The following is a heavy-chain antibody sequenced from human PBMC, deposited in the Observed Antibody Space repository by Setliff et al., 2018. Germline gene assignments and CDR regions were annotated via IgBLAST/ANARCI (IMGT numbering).Heavy chain of an antibody. V-gene: IGHV3-64*02. CDR3: AREPQGSYDS. D-gene: IGHD3-10*01. J-gene: IGHJ4*02. CDR1: GFTFSSHP. CDR2: ISGDGVKT. Sequence: GGSLRLSCAASGFTFSSHPMHWVRQAPGKGLESVSAISGDGVKTYYADSVKGRFTISRDNSKNTLYLQMGSLRAEDQAVYYCAREPQGSYDSWGLGTLVTAPQ.